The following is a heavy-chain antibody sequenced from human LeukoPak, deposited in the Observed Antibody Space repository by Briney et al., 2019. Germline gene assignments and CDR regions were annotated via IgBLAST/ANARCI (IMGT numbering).Heavy chain of an antibody. Sequence: GGSLRLSCAASGFTFSSYGMHWVRQAPGKGLEWVAVIWYDGSNKYYADSVKGRFTISGDNSKNTLYLQMNSLRAEDTAVYYCARMVPPYGDLDYWGQGTLVTVSS. V-gene: IGHV3-33*01. J-gene: IGHJ4*02. CDR1: GFTFSSYG. D-gene: IGHD4-17*01. CDR2: IWYDGSNK. CDR3: ARMVPPYGDLDY.